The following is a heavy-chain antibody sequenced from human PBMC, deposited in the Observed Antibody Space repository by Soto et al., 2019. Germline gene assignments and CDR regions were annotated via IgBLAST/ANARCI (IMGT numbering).Heavy chain of an antibody. CDR1: GFTFSSYA. J-gene: IGHJ4*02. CDR3: AKDANPYPGMVGY. V-gene: IGHV3-23*01. D-gene: IGHD5-18*01. Sequence: GGSLRLSCAASGFTFSSYAMSWVRQAPGKGLEWVSSIGGSGGSTYYADSVKGRFTISRDNSKNTLYLQMNSLRAEDTAVFYCAKDANPYPGMVGYWGQGTLVTVSS. CDR2: IGGSGGST.